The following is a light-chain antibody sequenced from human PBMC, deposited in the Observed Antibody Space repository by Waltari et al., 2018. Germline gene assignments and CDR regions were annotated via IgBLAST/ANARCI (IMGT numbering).Light chain of an antibody. V-gene: IGKV3-15*01. CDR3: EQYNDGPFT. J-gene: IGKJ2*01. CDR1: QSVSN. Sequence: EIVMTQSPATLSASPGETITPACRASQSVSNVAWYQQKPGQAPRLVIYGGYNTAIDFPGRFRGSGSGTEFTLTIRSLQSEDFAVYFCEQYNDGPFTFGQGTKVDMK. CDR2: GGY.